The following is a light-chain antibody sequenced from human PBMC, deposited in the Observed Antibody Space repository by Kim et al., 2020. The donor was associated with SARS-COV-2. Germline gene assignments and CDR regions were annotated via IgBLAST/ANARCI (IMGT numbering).Light chain of an antibody. CDR1: QGISGW. CDR3: QQANSFPLT. Sequence: DIQMTQSPSSVSASVGDRVTISCRASQGISGWLAWYQQKAGKAPNLLIYGASSLQSGVPSRFNGSGSGTDFTLTISNLHPEDFATYYCQQANSFPLTFGGGTKVEI. J-gene: IGKJ4*01. CDR2: GAS. V-gene: IGKV1-12*01.